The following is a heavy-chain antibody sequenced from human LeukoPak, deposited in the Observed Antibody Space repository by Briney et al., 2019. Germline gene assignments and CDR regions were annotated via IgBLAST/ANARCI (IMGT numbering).Heavy chain of an antibody. CDR3: ARGQCSSTSCYLVYFDY. Sequence: SVKVSCTASGGTFSSYAISWVRQAPGQGLEWMGGIIPIFGTANYAQKFQGRVTITADESTSTAYMELSSLRSEDTAVYYCARGQCSSTSCYLVYFDYWGQGTLVTVSS. CDR1: GGTFSSYA. CDR2: IIPIFGTA. D-gene: IGHD2-2*01. V-gene: IGHV1-69*13. J-gene: IGHJ4*02.